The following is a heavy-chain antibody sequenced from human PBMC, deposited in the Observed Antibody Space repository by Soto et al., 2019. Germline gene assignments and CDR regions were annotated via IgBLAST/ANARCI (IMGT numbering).Heavy chain of an antibody. CDR2: ISSSSSYI. Sequence: KLGGSLSLSCAASGFTFSSYSMNWVRQAPGKGLEWVSSISSSSSYIYYADSVKGRFTISRDNAKNSLYLQMNSLRAEDTAVYYCARDWLSPRSRHYDILTGYYTSPDAFDIWGQGTMVTVSS. J-gene: IGHJ3*02. CDR1: GFTFSSYS. D-gene: IGHD3-9*01. V-gene: IGHV3-21*01. CDR3: ARDWLSPRSRHYDILTGYYTSPDAFDI.